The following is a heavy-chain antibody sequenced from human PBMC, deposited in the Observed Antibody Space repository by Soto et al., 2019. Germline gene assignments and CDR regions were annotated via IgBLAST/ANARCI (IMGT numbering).Heavy chain of an antibody. J-gene: IGHJ4*02. V-gene: IGHV1-3*01. CDR1: GYTFTSYG. CDR3: ASPRTGYDY. Sequence: ASVKVSCKASGYTFTSYGIIWVRQAPGQRLEWMGWINAGNGNTKYAQKLQGRGTITRDTSASTAYMELSSLRSEDKAVYYCASPRTGYDYWGQGTLVTVSS. D-gene: IGHD2-2*01. CDR2: INAGNGNT.